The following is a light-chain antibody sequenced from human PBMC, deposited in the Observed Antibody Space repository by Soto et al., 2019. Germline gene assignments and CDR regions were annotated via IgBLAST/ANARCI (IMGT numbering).Light chain of an antibody. CDR2: YDR. CDR1: RIGSES. V-gene: IGLV3-21*04. J-gene: IGLJ2*01. Sequence: SYELTQPPSLSVAPGQTATITCGRGRIGSESVHWYQHKAGQAPVLVMSYDRDRPSGVPERFSGSNSGDTATLTISGAEDGDEADYYCQLWDTTTDQVVFGGGTQLTVL. CDR3: QLWDTTTDQVV.